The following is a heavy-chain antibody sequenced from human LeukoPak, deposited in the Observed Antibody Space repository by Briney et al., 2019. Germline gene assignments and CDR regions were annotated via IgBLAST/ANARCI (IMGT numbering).Heavy chain of an antibody. CDR2: ISSDGNTK. Sequence: GGSLRLSCAASGFTFSDYYMSWIRQAPGKGLEWAAVISSDGNTKYYADSVKGRFTISRDNSNNTLYLQMNSLRADDTAIYYCARRRIVGSTDDAFDIWGQGTMVTLSS. CDR1: GFTFSDYY. D-gene: IGHD1-26*01. V-gene: IGHV3-30-3*01. CDR3: ARRRIVGSTDDAFDI. J-gene: IGHJ3*02.